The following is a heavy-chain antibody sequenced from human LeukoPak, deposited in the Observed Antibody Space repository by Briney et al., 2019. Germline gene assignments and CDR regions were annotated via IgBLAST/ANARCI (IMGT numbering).Heavy chain of an antibody. CDR3: ARHSLAAAGTVDY. J-gene: IGHJ4*02. CDR1: GLTVSSNY. Sequence: GGSLRLSCAASGLTVSSNYMSWVRQAPGKGLEWVSVIYSGGSTYYTDSLKGRFTISRHKSKNTLYLQMNSLRAEDTAVYYCARHSLAAAGTVDYWGQGTLVTVSS. D-gene: IGHD6-13*01. CDR2: IYSGGST. V-gene: IGHV3-53*01.